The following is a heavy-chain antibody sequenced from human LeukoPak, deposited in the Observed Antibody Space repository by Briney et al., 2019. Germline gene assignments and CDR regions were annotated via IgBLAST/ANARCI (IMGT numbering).Heavy chain of an antibody. CDR1: GGTFSSFT. D-gene: IGHD2-15*01. CDR2: IIPIFGTA. V-gene: IGHV1-69*13. CDR3: ARGYTQAATYFDY. J-gene: IGHJ4*02. Sequence: GASVKVSCKTSGGTFSSFTISWMRQAPGQGLEWMGGIIPIFGTANYVQKFQGRVTVTADESTSTAYMELSSQRSEDTAVYYCARGYTQAATYFDYWGQGTLVTVSS.